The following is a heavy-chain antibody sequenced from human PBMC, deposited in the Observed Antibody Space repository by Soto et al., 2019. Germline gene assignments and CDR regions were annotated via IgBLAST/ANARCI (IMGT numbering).Heavy chain of an antibody. CDR1: GYKFTTYF. Sequence: ASVKVSCKASGYKFTTYFIHWVRQAPGQGLEWMGMIHPSGDTGYAQKFRGRVTMTIDTSTTTAYMELRNLTSEDTAVYFSVRGYCTTSPCSGDFQFWGQGPMMTVYS. J-gene: IGHJ1*01. CDR3: VRGYCTTSPCSGDFQF. CDR2: IHPSGDT. D-gene: IGHD2-15*01. V-gene: IGHV1-46*01.